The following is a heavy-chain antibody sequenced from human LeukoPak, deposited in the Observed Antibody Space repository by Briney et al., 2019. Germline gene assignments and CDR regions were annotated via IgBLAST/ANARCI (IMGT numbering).Heavy chain of an antibody. CDR1: GGSISSSSYY. D-gene: IGHD2-2*01. CDR3: ARVVTYCSSTSCTNWFDP. V-gene: IGHV4-39*07. J-gene: IGHJ5*02. Sequence: SETLSLTCTVSGGSISSSSYYWSWIRQPPGKGLEWIGSIYYSGSTYYNPSLKSRVTISVDTSKNQFSLKLSSVTAADTAVYYCARVVTYCSSTSCTNWFDPWGQGTLVTVSS. CDR2: IYYSGST.